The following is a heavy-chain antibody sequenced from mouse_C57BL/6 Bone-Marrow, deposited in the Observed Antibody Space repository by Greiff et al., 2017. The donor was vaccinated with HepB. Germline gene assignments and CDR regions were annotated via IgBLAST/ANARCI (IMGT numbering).Heavy chain of an antibody. CDR1: GFTFSDYY. D-gene: IGHD2-1*01. Sequence: DVMLVESGGGLVQPGGSLKLSCAASGFTFSDYYMYWVRQTPEKRLEWVAYISNGGGSTYYPDTVKGRFTISIDNAKNTLYLQMSRLKSEDTAMYYCARHPNYLRYYAMDYWGQGTTVTVSS. CDR3: ARHPNYLRYYAMDY. CDR2: ISNGGGST. J-gene: IGHJ4*01. V-gene: IGHV5-12*01.